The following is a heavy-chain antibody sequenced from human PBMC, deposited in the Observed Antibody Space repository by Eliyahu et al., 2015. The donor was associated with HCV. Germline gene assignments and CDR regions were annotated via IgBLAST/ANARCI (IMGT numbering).Heavy chain of an antibody. Sequence: AGFSFSLYRMNWVRQAPGKGLEWVSSISSSSSYIYYADPVKGRFTISRDNAQKPTVPHKKTLRAEDTAVYYCARDRTGAPGHYYYYGMDVWGQGTTVTVSS. CDR1: GFSFSLYR. CDR3: ARDRTGAPGHYYYYGMDV. V-gene: IGHV3-21*01. D-gene: IGHD3/OR15-3a*01. CDR2: ISSSSSYI. J-gene: IGHJ6*02.